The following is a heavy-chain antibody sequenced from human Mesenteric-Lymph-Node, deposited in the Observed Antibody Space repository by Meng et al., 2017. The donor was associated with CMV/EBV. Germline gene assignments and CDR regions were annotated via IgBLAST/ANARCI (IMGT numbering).Heavy chain of an antibody. D-gene: IGHD3-22*01. J-gene: IGHJ4*02. Sequence: GGSLRLSCAASGFAFSSYGMHWVRQAPGKGLEWVAFIRYDGNNKYYADSVKGRFTISRDNSKNKLYLQMNSLRVEDTAVYYCAKDPGYYDSNGYPYFDYWGQGTLVTVSS. CDR1: GFAFSSYG. CDR3: AKDPGYYDSNGYPYFDY. CDR2: IRYDGNNK. V-gene: IGHV3-30*02.